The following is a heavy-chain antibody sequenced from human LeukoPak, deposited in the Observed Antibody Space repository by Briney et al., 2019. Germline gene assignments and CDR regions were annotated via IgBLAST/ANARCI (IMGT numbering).Heavy chain of an antibody. J-gene: IGHJ5*02. D-gene: IGHD6-13*01. CDR1: GFTFDDYG. CDR2: INWNGGST. Sequence: PGGSLRLSCAASGFTFDDYGMSWVRQAPGKGLEWVSGINWNGGSTGYADSVKGRFTISRDNAKNSLYLQMNSLRAEDTALYHCARDQYSVVAAAKNWFDPWGQGTLVTVSS. CDR3: ARDQYSVVAAAKNWFDP. V-gene: IGHV3-20*01.